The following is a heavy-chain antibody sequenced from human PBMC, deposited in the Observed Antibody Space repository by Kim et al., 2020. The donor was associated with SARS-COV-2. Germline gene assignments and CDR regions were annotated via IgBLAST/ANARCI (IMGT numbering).Heavy chain of an antibody. J-gene: IGHJ4*02. CDR2: IYYSGST. V-gene: IGHV4-39*01. CDR3: ARTGNFDY. Sequence: SETLSLTCTVSGGSISSSSYYWGWIRQPPGKGLEWIGSIYYSGSTYYNPSLKSRVTISVDTSKNQFSLKLSSVTAADTAVYYCARTGNFDYWGQGTLVTVSS. CDR1: GGSISSSSYY. D-gene: IGHD3-10*01.